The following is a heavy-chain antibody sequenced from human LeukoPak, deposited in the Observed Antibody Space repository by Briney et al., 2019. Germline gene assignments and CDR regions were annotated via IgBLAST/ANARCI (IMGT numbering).Heavy chain of an antibody. CDR2: ISYSGST. V-gene: IGHV4-59*01. Sequence: SETLSLTCTVSGGSISTYYWSWIRQPPGKGPECIGYISYSGSTNYNPSLKSRVTISLDTSKNHFSLKLTSVTAADTAVFYCARSQGAYLDYWGQGILVTVSS. CDR3: ARSQGAYLDY. J-gene: IGHJ4*02. CDR1: GGSISTYY.